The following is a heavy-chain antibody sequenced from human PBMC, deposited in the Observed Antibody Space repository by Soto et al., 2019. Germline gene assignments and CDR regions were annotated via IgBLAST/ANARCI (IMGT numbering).Heavy chain of an antibody. CDR2: INPSGGST. Sequence: GSVKVSCKASGYTFTSYYMHWVRQAPGQGLEWMGIINPSGGSTSYAQKFQGRVTMTRDTSTSTVYMELSSLRSEDTAVYYCARDVVVVVAAPPGLYYYYGMDVWGQGTTVTVSS. CDR1: GYTFTSYY. CDR3: ARDVVVVVAAPPGLYYYYGMDV. V-gene: IGHV1-46*01. J-gene: IGHJ6*02. D-gene: IGHD2-15*01.